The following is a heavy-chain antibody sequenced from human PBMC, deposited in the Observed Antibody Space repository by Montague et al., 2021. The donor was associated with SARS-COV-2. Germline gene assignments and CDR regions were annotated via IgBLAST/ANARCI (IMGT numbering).Heavy chain of an antibody. Sequence: PALVKPTQTLTLTCTFSGFSLSTSGMCVSWIRQPPGKALEWLARIDWDDDKYYSTSLKTRLTISKDTSKNQVVLTMTNMDPVGTATYYCARILVAAAGSPFDPWGQGTLATVSS. CDR1: GFSLSTSGMC. CDR2: IDWDDDK. J-gene: IGHJ5*02. CDR3: ARILVAAAGSPFDP. D-gene: IGHD6-13*01. V-gene: IGHV2-70*11.